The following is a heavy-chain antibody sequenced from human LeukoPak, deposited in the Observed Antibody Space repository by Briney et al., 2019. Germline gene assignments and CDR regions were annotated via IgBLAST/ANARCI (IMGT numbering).Heavy chain of an antibody. CDR2: IYYSGST. D-gene: IGHD3-10*01. Sequence: SETLSLTCTVSGGSISSYYWSWIRQPPGKGLEWIGYIYYSGSTNYNPSLKSRVTISVDTSKNQFSLKLTSVTAADTALYYCARRPTMVRGVINGYFDYWGQGTLVTVSS. CDR3: ARRPTMVRGVINGYFDY. CDR1: GGSISSYY. V-gene: IGHV4-59*01. J-gene: IGHJ4*02.